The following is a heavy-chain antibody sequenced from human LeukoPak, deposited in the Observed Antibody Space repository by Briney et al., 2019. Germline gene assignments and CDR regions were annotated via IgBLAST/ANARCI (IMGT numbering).Heavy chain of an antibody. CDR1: GGSISSYY. Sequence: PSETLSLTCTVSGGSISSYYWSWIRQPPGKGLEWIGYIYYSGSTNYNPSLKGRVTISVDTSKNQFSLKLSSVTAADTAVYYCARSGLWFGELMGYWGQETLVTVSS. CDR2: IYYSGST. V-gene: IGHV4-59*01. CDR3: ARSGLWFGELMGY. J-gene: IGHJ4*02. D-gene: IGHD3-10*01.